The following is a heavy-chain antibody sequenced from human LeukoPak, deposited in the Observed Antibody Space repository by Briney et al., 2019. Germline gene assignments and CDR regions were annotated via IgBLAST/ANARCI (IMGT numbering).Heavy chain of an antibody. D-gene: IGHD2-8*02. CDR2: LSYDGSNK. CDR1: GFTFSNYA. CDR3: ARDSLVWAFDY. Sequence: PGGSLRLSCAASGFTFSNYAMHWVRQAPGKGLEWVAILSYDGSNKFYADSVKGRFTISRDNSKNTLYLQMNSLKIEDTAVYYCARDSLVWAFDYWGQGTLLTVSS. V-gene: IGHV3-30-3*01. J-gene: IGHJ4*02.